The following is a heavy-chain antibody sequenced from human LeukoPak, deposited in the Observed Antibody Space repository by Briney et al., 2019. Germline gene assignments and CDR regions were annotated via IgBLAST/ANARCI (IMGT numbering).Heavy chain of an antibody. J-gene: IGHJ6*02. D-gene: IGHD6-19*01. CDR3: ARAVAGTYYYYGMDV. CDR2: IYYSGST. Sequence: SETLSLTCTVSGGSISSYYWSWIRQPPGKGLEWIGYIYYSGSTNYNPSLKSRVTMSVDTSKNQFSLKLSSVTAADTAVYYCARAVAGTYYYYGMDVWGQGTTVTVSS. V-gene: IGHV4-59*01. CDR1: GGSISSYY.